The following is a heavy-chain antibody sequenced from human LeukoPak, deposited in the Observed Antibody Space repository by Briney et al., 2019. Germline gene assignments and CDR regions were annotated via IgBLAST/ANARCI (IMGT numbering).Heavy chain of an antibody. V-gene: IGHV4-34*01. CDR1: GGSFSGYY. D-gene: IGHD1-14*01. CDR2: TSHRGST. J-gene: IGHJ2*01. CDR3: ARGGNGWYFDL. Sequence: SETLSLTCAVYGGSFSGYYWSWIRQPPGKGLEWIGETSHRGSTNYDPSPKSRVTISVDTSKNQFSLKLSSVTAADTAVYYCARGGNGWYFDLWGRGTLGTVSS.